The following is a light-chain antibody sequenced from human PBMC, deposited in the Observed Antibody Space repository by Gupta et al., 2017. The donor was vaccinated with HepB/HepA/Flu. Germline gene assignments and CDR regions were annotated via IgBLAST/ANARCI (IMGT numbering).Light chain of an antibody. J-gene: IGKJ1*01. CDR2: WAS. CDR3: QQDDTTPWT. V-gene: IGKV4-1*01. Sequence: QSPASLPLSLGERATINCKSSQSVFYNSNNKTNLDWYQPKAGQPAKLRIYWASTRESGVPDRISGRGXGEXFTLIIXSQQDEDVADYYWQQDDTTPWTFGXGTKVEIK. CDR1: QSVFYNSNNKTN.